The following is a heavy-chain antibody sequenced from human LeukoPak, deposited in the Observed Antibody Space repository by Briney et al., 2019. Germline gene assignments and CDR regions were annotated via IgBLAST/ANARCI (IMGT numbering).Heavy chain of an antibody. CDR3: ARRTEWVITDY. CDR2: ISSSGSTI. D-gene: IGHD3-22*01. V-gene: IGHV3-11*01. J-gene: IGHJ4*02. Sequence: GGCLRPSCAASGFTFSDYYMSWIRQAPGKGLEWVSYISSSGSTIYYADSVKGRFTISRDNAKNSLYLQMNSLRAEDTAVYYCARRTEWVITDYWGQGTLVTVSS. CDR1: GFTFSDYY.